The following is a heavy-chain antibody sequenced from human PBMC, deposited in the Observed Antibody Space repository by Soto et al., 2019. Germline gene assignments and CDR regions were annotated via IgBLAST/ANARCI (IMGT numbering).Heavy chain of an antibody. CDR2: ISYSGTT. J-gene: IGHJ5*02. V-gene: IGHV4-30-4*01. CDR1: GDSISSINNY. CDR3: ARGRGYSYGLDP. D-gene: IGHD5-18*01. Sequence: SETLSLTCTVYGDSISSINNYWSWIRQPPGEGLEWIGFISYSGTTSYSPPLKSRVPISLDTSKNQFSLSLNFVTAADTAVYYCARGRGYSYGLDPWGQGSLVTVS.